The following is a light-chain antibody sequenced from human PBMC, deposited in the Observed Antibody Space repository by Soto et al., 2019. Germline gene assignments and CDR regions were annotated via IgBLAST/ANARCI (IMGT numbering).Light chain of an antibody. Sequence: QSVLTQPPSASVSPGQRVTISCSGSRSNIGTNTVNWYQHLPGTAPKLLIFSNDQRPSGVPDRFSGSKSGTSASLAISGLQTEDEAHYYCQSYDNSLRGWVFGGGTKLTVL. CDR1: RSNIGTNT. CDR2: SND. J-gene: IGLJ3*02. V-gene: IGLV1-44*01. CDR3: QSYDNSLRGWV.